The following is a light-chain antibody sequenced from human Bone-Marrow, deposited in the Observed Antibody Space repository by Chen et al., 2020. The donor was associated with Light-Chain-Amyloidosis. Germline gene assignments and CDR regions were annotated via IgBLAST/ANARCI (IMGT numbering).Light chain of an antibody. J-gene: IGLJ2*01. CDR3: QSADSSGTVVV. V-gene: IGLV3-25*03. CDR1: ALPKQY. Sequence: SNELTRTPSVSGSPGQKARITCSGDALPKQYAYWYQQKPGQAPVLVIYKDSERPSGIPERFSGSSSGTTVTLTISGVQAEDEADYYCQSADSSGTVVVFGGGTKLTVL. CDR2: KDS.